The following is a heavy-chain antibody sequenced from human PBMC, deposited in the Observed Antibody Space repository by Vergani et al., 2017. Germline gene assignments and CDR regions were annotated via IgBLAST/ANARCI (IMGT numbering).Heavy chain of an antibody. CDR1: GGTFSSYT. J-gene: IGHJ6*02. Sequence: QVQLVQSGAEVKKPGSSVKVSCKASGGTFSSYTISWVRQAPGQGLEWMGRIIPILGIANYAQKFQGRVTITADKSTSTAYMELSSLRSEDTAVYYCARALGRRTFYYYYGMDVWGQGTTVTVTS. CDR2: IIPILGIA. D-gene: IGHD1-14*01. CDR3: ARALGRRTFYYYYGMDV. V-gene: IGHV1-69*02.